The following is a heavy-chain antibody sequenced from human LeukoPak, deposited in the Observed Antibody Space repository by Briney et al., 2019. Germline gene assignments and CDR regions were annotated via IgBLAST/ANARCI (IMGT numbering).Heavy chain of an antibody. Sequence: GGSLRLSCAASGFTFSTYGMTWVRQAPGKGLEWVSGISGSGDDTWYADSVKGRFTISRDNSKKTLYLQMHSLRAEDTAVYYCAMMFGNYYDSSGYFPLDYWGQGTLVTVSS. CDR3: AMMFGNYYDSSGYFPLDY. D-gene: IGHD3-22*01. CDR1: GFTFSTYG. CDR2: ISGSGDDT. V-gene: IGHV3-23*01. J-gene: IGHJ4*02.